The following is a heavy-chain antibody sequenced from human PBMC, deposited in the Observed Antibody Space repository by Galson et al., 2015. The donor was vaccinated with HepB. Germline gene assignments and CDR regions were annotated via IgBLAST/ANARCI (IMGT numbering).Heavy chain of an antibody. CDR3: AREGSVAGYWYFDL. V-gene: IGHV1-18*01. Sequence: SVKVSCKASGYTFSSYAINWVRQAPGQGLEWMGWTSAYSGDPNYAQKLQGRATMTTDTSTSTAYMELASLRSDDTAVYYCAREGSVAGYWYFDLWGRGTLVTVSS. CDR2: TSAYSGDP. D-gene: IGHD6-19*01. CDR1: GYTFSSYA. J-gene: IGHJ2*01.